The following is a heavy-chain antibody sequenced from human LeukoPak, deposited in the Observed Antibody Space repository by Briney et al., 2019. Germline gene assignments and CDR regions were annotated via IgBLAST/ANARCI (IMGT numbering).Heavy chain of an antibody. Sequence: ASVKVSCKASGGTFSSYAISWVRQAPGQGLEWMGGIIPIFGTANYAQKFQGRVTITTDESTSTAYMELSSLRPEDTAVYYCASQPLGYCSSTSCPRPPDAFDIWGQGTMVTVSS. D-gene: IGHD2-2*01. J-gene: IGHJ3*02. CDR2: IIPIFGTA. CDR3: ASQPLGYCSSTSCPRPPDAFDI. CDR1: GGTFSSYA. V-gene: IGHV1-69*05.